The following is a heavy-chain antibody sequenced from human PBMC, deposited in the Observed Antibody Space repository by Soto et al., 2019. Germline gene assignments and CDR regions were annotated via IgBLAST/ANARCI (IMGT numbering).Heavy chain of an antibody. CDR1: GFIVSSKY. Sequence: EVQMVETGGGLSQPGGSLRLSCAVSGFIVSSKYMTWVRQAPGKGLEWVSVIYTGGSTHYADSARGRFTISRDSSKNTLHLHMNSLSAEDAAVYYCTTYTGYGMDVWGQGTTVTVSS. CDR3: TTYTGYGMDV. CDR2: IYTGGST. D-gene: IGHD3-16*01. J-gene: IGHJ6*02. V-gene: IGHV3-53*02.